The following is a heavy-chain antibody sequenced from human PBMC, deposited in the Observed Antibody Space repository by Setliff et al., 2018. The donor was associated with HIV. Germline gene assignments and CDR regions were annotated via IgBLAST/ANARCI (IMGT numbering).Heavy chain of an antibody. V-gene: IGHV5-10-1*01. J-gene: IGHJ4*02. CDR1: GYSFTSYW. D-gene: IGHD3-22*01. Sequence: GESLKISCKGSGYSFTSYWITWVRQMPGKGLEWMGRIDPSDSYTDYSQSFHGHVTLSVDRSINTAYLQWSSLKASDTAMYYCATSVVNPKTTGFGYWGQGTLVTVSS. CDR3: ATSVVNPKTTGFGY. CDR2: IDPSDSYT.